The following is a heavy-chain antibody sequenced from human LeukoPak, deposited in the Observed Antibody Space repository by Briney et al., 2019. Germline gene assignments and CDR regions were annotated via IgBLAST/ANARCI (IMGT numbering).Heavy chain of an antibody. D-gene: IGHD3-10*01. V-gene: IGHV4-39*07. J-gene: IGHJ3*01. CDR2: IYYSGDT. Sequence: PSETLSHTCTVSGGSISSVSHYWGWVRQSPGKGLEWIGNIYYSGDTYYSPSLKSRVIISIDMSKNQFSLKLNSVTAADTAVYYCARLWFGETRFALLFDVWSQGTMVTVSS. CDR1: GGSISSVSHY. CDR3: ARLWFGETRFALLFDV.